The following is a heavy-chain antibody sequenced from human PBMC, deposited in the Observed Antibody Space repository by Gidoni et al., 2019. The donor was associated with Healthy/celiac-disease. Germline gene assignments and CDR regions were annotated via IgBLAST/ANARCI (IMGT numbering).Heavy chain of an antibody. Sequence: QVQLQESGPGLVKPSETLSLTCTVSGCSISSYYWSWIRQPPWKGLEWIRSIYYSGSTNYNPSLQDRVTISVDTSKNQFSLKLSSVTAADTAVYYCARDPNCSGGSCSGDYWGQGTLVTVSS. V-gene: IGHV4-59*01. CDR2: IYYSGST. CDR3: ARDPNCSGGSCSGDY. D-gene: IGHD2-15*01. J-gene: IGHJ4*02. CDR1: GCSISSYY.